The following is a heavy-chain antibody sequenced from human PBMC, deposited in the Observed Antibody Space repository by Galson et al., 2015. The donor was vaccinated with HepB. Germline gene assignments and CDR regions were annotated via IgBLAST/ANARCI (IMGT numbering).Heavy chain of an antibody. CDR1: GYTFTGYY. D-gene: IGHD2-2*01. V-gene: IGHV1-2*02. Sequence: SVKVSCKASGYTFTGYYMHWVRQAPGQGLKWMGWINPNSGGTNYAQKFQGRVTMTRDTSISTAYMELSRLRSDDTAVYCCARADCSSTSCYYMDVWGKGTTVTVSS. CDR3: ARADCSSTSCYYMDV. CDR2: INPNSGGT. J-gene: IGHJ6*03.